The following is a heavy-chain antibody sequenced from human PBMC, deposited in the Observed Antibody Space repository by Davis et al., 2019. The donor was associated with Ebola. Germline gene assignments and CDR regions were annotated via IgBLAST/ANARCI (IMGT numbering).Heavy chain of an antibody. CDR3: ARAVPVTTVTTYFDY. Sequence: SVKVSCKASGGTFSSYAISWVRQAPGQGLEWMGGIIPIFGTANYAQKFQGRVTITADKSTSTAYMELSSLRSEDTAVYYCARAVPVTTVTTYFDYWGQGTLVTVSS. J-gene: IGHJ4*02. CDR1: GGTFSSYA. D-gene: IGHD4-17*01. V-gene: IGHV1-69*06. CDR2: IIPIFGTA.